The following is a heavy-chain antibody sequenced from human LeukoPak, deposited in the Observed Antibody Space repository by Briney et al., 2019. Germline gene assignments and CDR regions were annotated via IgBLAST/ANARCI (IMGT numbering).Heavy chain of an antibody. CDR1: GFTFRNHW. Sequence: GGSLRLSCAASGFTFRNHWMHWVRQTPGKGLVWVSRISSDGSSTTYADSVKGRFTISRDNAKNTLYPQMNNLRAEDTAMYYCARDQRVTGRPDIDYWGQGTLVIVSS. J-gene: IGHJ4*02. V-gene: IGHV3-74*03. D-gene: IGHD6-6*01. CDR3: ARDQRVTGRPDIDY. CDR2: ISSDGSST.